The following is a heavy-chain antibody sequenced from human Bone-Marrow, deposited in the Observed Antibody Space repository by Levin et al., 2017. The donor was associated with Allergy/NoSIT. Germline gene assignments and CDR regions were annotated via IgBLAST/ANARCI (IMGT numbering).Heavy chain of an antibody. J-gene: IGHJ4*02. CDR3: TTDGHCGDDGLTNDH. V-gene: IGHV3-15*01. CDR1: GFPFTAAW. Sequence: PGGSLRLSCAASGFPFTAAWMSWVRQAPGKGLEWVGRIKSKTDGGTTDYAAPVKGRFTISRDESKTTLYLQMHSLKTEDAAVYDCTTDGHCGDDGLTNDHWGQGTLVTVSS. D-gene: IGHD2-21*02. CDR2: IKSKTDGGTT.